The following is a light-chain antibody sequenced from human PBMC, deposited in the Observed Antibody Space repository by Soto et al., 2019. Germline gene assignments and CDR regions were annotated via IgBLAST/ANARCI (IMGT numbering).Light chain of an antibody. CDR3: KQNNNGS. J-gene: IGKJ1*01. Sequence: ELVMTQSPATLSVSPGERATLSCRASQSVSSNLAWYQQKPGQAPRLLIYGASTRATGIPARFSGSGSGTEFTPTISSLQSEDFAVYYCKQNNNGSFGQGTKVDIK. V-gene: IGKV3D-15*01. CDR1: QSVSSN. CDR2: GAS.